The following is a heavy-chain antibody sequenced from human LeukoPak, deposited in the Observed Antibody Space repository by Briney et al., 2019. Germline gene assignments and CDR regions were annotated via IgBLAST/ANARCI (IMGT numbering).Heavy chain of an antibody. CDR2: ISAYNGNT. V-gene: IGHV1-18*01. Sequence: ASVEVSCKASGYTFTSYGISWVRQAPGQGLEGRGWISAYNGNTNYAQKLQGRVTMTTDTSTSTAYMELRSLRSDDTAVYYCARGDDILTGYFRGFDYWGQGTLVTVSS. J-gene: IGHJ4*02. D-gene: IGHD3-9*01. CDR3: ARGDDILTGYFRGFDY. CDR1: GYTFTSYG.